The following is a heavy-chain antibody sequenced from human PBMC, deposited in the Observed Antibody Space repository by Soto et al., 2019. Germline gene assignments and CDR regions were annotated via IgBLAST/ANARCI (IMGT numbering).Heavy chain of an antibody. J-gene: IGHJ6*02. D-gene: IGHD3-10*01. CDR2: LYYSGSP. V-gene: IGHV4-31*03. CDR1: GGSISSGGYY. CDR3: ARDRTVDGSGSYSYYYYGMDV. Sequence: QVQLQESGPGLVKPSQTLSLTCTVSGGSISSGGYYWSWIRQHPGKGLEWIGYLYYSGSPYYNPSLKSRVTISADTSKNQFSLKLSAVSAADTAVYYCARDRTVDGSGSYSYYYYGMDVWGQGTTDTVSS.